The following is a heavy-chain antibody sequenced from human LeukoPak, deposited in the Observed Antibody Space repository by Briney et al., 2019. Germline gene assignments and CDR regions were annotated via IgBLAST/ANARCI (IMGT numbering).Heavy chain of an antibody. V-gene: IGHV3-74*01. CDR3: ARDKMGAMGGGYYYYMDV. J-gene: IGHJ6*03. CDR1: GFTFSSYW. Sequence: QPGGSLRLSCAASGFTFSSYWMHWVRQAPGKGLVWVSRINTDGSSTSYADSVKGRFTISRDNAKNTLYLQMNSLRAEDTAVYYCARDKMGAMGGGYYYYMDVWGKGTTVTVSS. CDR2: INTDGSST. D-gene: IGHD1-26*01.